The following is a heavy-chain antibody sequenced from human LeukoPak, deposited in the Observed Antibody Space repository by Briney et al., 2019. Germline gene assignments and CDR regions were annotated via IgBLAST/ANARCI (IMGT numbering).Heavy chain of an antibody. CDR1: GYSISSVYF. V-gene: IGHV4-38-2*01. CDR3: ARNGGYGKFDY. CDR2: IDHSGTT. D-gene: IGHD1-26*01. J-gene: IGHJ4*02. Sequence: SETLSLTCAVSGYSISSVYFWGWIRRPPGKGLEWIGTIDHSGTTYYNPSLKSRVTMSVDTSKNQFSLNLSSVIAADTAFYYCARNGGYGKFDYWGQGILVTVSP.